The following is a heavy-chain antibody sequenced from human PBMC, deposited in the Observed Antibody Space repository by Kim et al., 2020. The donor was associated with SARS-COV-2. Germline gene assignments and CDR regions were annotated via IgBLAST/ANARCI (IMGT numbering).Heavy chain of an antibody. CDR2: IYHSGST. V-gene: IGHV4-38-2*02. CDR1: GYSISSGYY. J-gene: IGHJ4*02. D-gene: IGHD1-26*01. CDR3: AVYSGTYLK. Sequence: SETLSLTCTVSGYSISSGYYWGWIRQPPGKGLEWIGSIYHSGSTYYNPSLKSRVTISVDTSKNQFSLKLSSVTAADTAVYYCAVYSGTYLKWGQGTLVTV.